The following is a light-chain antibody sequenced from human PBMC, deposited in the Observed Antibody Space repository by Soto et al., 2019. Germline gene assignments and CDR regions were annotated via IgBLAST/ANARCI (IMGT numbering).Light chain of an antibody. Sequence: QSALTKPASVSGSPGQSITISCTGTSSDVGAYIYVSWYQPHPGKAPKLMIYDITNRPSGVSNRFSGSKSGNTASLTISGRQAEDEADYYCVAFATSTSYVFGTGTKLTVL. CDR3: VAFATSTSYV. CDR2: DIT. J-gene: IGLJ1*01. V-gene: IGLV2-14*01. CDR1: SSDVGAYIY.